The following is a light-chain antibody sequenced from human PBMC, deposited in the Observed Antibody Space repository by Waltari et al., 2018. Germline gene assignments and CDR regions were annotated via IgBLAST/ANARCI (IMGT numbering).Light chain of an antibody. CDR1: QGVSSSF. V-gene: IGKV3-20*01. CDR2: GAS. CDR3: QQYYSTPLT. Sequence: EIVLTQSPGTLPLSPGERSTLSCRASQGVSSSFLAWYQQKPGQAPRLLIYGASSRATGIPDRFSGSGSGTDFTLTISSLQAEDVAVYYCQQYYSTPLTFGGGTKVEIK. J-gene: IGKJ4*01.